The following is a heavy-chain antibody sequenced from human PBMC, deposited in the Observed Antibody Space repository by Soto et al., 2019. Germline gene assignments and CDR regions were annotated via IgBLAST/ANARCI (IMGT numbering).Heavy chain of an antibody. Sequence: ASVKVSCKASGYSFTDHYMHWVRQAPGQGLEWLGWINPNTGVTHFAQKFQGWVTMTRDTSINTAYMELTRLKSDDTAFYYCVRCPDHFRYGLDVRGQRATVTVSS. V-gene: IGHV1-2*04. CDR1: GYSFTDHY. CDR3: VRCPDHFRYGLDV. CDR2: INPNTGVT. J-gene: IGHJ6*02.